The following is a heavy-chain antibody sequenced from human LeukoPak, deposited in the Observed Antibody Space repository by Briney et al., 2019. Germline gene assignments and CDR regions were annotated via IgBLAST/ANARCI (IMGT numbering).Heavy chain of an antibody. CDR3: AKAVGYYFDY. J-gene: IGHJ4*02. CDR2: IRYDGSNK. Sequence: GGSLRLSCAASGFTFSSYGMHWVRQAPGKGLEWVAFIRYDGSNKYYADSVKGRFTISTDNCKNTLYLQMNSLRAEDTAVYYCAKAVGYYFDYWGQGTLVTVSS. CDR1: GFTFSSYG. D-gene: IGHD2-15*01. V-gene: IGHV3-30*02.